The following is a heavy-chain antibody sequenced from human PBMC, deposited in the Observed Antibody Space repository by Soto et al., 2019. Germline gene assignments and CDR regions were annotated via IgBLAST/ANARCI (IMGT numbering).Heavy chain of an antibody. V-gene: IGHV4-34*01. J-gene: IGHJ4*02. CDR3: ARSSRHGGAVAGTLKNGNKNFDY. D-gene: IGHD6-19*01. Sequence: PSETLSLTCAVYGGSFSGYYWSWIRQPPGKGLEWIGEINHRGSTNSNPSLKSRVTISVDTSKNQFCLKLSSVPAADTAVYYCARSSRHGGAVAGTLKNGNKNFDYWGQGTLVTVSS. CDR1: GGSFSGYY. CDR2: INHRGST.